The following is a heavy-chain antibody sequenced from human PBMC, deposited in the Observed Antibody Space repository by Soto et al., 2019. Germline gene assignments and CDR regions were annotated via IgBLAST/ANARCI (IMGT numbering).Heavy chain of an antibody. CDR3: AKEFHSWNYFDY. Sequence: GGSLRLSCAASGFTFSSSGMHWVRQAPGKGLEWVAVISYDGSNKFYADSVKGRFTISRDNFRNTLYLQMNSLRAEDTAVYYCAKEFHSWNYFDYWGQGTLVTVSS. J-gene: IGHJ4*02. CDR1: GFTFSSSG. CDR2: ISYDGSNK. V-gene: IGHV3-30*18. D-gene: IGHD1-20*01.